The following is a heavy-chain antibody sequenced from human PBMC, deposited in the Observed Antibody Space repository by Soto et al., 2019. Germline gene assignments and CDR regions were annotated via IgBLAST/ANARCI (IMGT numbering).Heavy chain of an antibody. CDR2: INHGGRT. V-gene: IGHV4-34*01. CDR3: ARGRTGMDV. J-gene: IGHJ6*02. Sequence: PSETLSLTCAVSGDSISSGYYWSWIRQPPGKGLEWIGEINHGGRTNYSPSLKSRLTISVDTSKNQFSLKLTSVTAADTAVYYCARGRTGMDVWGQGTTVTVSS. CDR1: GDSISSGYY.